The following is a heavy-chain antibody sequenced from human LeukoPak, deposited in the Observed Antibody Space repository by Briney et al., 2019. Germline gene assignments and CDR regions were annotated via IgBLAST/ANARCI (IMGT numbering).Heavy chain of an antibody. CDR1: GYTFTGYY. D-gene: IGHD1-7*01. CDR2: INPNSGGT. Sequence: ASVKVSCKASGYTFTGYYMHWVRQAPGQGLEWMGWINPNSGGTNYAQKFQGRVTMTRDMSISTAYMDLSRLRSDDTAMYYCARERMGTTLRVLDYWGQGTLVTVSS. J-gene: IGHJ4*02. V-gene: IGHV1-2*02. CDR3: ARERMGTTLRVLDY.